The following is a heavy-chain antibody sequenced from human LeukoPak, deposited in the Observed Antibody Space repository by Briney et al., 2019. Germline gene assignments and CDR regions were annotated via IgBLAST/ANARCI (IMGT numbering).Heavy chain of an antibody. Sequence: GGSLRLSCAASGFTFSTYTMYWVRHPPGKRLEWVSIIGSSGGGIHYADSVKGRFTISRDNSKNALYLQMNSLRAEDTAVYYCAKDHRDSGNYYYYYGSDVWGQGTMVTVSS. V-gene: IGHV3-23*01. J-gene: IGHJ6*02. CDR3: AKDHRDSGNYYYYYGSDV. CDR2: IGSSGGGI. D-gene: IGHD1-26*01. CDR1: GFTFSTYT.